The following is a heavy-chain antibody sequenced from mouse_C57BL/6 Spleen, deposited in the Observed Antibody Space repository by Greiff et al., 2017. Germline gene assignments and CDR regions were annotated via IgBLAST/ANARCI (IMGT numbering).Heavy chain of an antibody. CDR1: GYTFTSYW. CDR3: ARGRRDYYAMDY. J-gene: IGHJ4*01. V-gene: IGHV1-61*01. D-gene: IGHD2-12*01. Sequence: VQLQQPGAELVRPGSSVKLSCKASGYTFTSYWMDWVKQRPGQGLEWIGNIYPSDSETHYNQKFKDKATLTVDKSSSTAYMQLSSLTSEDSAVYYCARGRRDYYAMDYWDRGTSVTVSS. CDR2: IYPSDSET.